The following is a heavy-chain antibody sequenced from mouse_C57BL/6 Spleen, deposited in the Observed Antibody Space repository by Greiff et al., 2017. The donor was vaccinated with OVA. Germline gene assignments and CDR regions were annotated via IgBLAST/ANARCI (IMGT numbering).Heavy chain of an antibody. Sequence: VQLKESGPELVKPGASVKIPCKASGYTFTDYNMDWVKQSHGKSLEWIGDINPNNGGTIYNQKFKGKATLTVDKSSSTAYMELRSLTSEDTAFYYCARGGYYGSSFYWYFDVWGTGTTVTVSS. CDR1: GYTFTDYN. J-gene: IGHJ1*03. V-gene: IGHV1-18*01. D-gene: IGHD1-1*01. CDR2: INPNNGGT. CDR3: ARGGYYGSSFYWYFDV.